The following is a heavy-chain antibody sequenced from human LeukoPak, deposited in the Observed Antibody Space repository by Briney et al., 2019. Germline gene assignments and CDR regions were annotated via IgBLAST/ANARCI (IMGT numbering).Heavy chain of an antibody. D-gene: IGHD3-10*01. CDR3: ARGITPDY. CDR1: GGSFSGYY. CDR2: INHSGST. J-gene: IGHJ4*02. V-gene: IGHV4-34*01. Sequence: SETLSLTCAVYGGSFSGYYWSWIRQPPGKGLEWIGEINHSGSTNYNPSLKSRVTISVDTSKNQFSLKLSSVTAADTAVYYYARGITPDYWGQGTLVTVSS.